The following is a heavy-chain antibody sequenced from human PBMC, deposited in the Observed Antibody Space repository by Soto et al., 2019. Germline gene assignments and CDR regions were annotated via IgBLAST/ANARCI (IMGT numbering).Heavy chain of an antibody. CDR3: ARTKCSGGSCYSWSLDY. D-gene: IGHD2-15*01. CDR1: GGSITTGGYY. V-gene: IGHV4-31*03. Sequence: KTSETLSLTCTVSGGSITTGGYYWSWIRQLPGKGLEWIGHRYYSESTYYNPSLKSRVSISLDTSKNQFSLKLSFVTAADTAMYYCARTKCSGGSCYSWSLDYWGQGTPVTVPS. J-gene: IGHJ4*02. CDR2: RYYSEST.